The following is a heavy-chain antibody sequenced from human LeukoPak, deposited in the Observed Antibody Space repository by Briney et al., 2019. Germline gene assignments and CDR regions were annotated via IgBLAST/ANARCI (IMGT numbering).Heavy chain of an antibody. Sequence: ASVTVSCKASGYTFTVYYMHWVRQAPGQGLEWMGWINPNSGGTNYSQKFQGRVTMTRDTSISTAYMELSRLRSDDTAVYYCARANRHYYDSSGYYSYFDYWGQGTLVTVSS. CDR3: ARANRHYYDSSGYYSYFDY. J-gene: IGHJ4*02. CDR1: GYTFTVYY. D-gene: IGHD3-22*01. CDR2: INPNSGGT. V-gene: IGHV1-2*02.